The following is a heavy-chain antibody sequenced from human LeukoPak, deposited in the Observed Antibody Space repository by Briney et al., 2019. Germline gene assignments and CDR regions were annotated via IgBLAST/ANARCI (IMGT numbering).Heavy chain of an antibody. CDR3: ATQRAEYDILTGYRRAVY. D-gene: IGHD3-9*01. V-gene: IGHV1-24*01. CDR2: FDPEDGET. Sequence: ASVKVSCKVSGYTLTELTMHWVRHAPGKGLEWMGGFDPEDGETIYAQKFQGRVTMTEDTSTDTAYMELSSLRSEDTAVYFCATQRAEYDILTGYRRAVYWGQGTLVTVSS. CDR1: GYTLTELT. J-gene: IGHJ4*02.